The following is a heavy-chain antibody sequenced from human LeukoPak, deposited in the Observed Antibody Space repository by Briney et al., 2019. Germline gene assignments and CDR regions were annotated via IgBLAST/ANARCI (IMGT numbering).Heavy chain of an antibody. D-gene: IGHD2-2*02. CDR1: GGSFGGYY. CDR3: ARVRQKVPAAIPVSYFDY. V-gene: IGHV4-34*01. CDR2: INNSGST. Sequence: PSETLSLTCAVYGGSFGGYYWSWIRQPPGKGLEWIGEINNSGSTNYNPSLKSRVTISVDTSKNQFSLKLSSVTAADTAVYYCARVRQKVPAAIPVSYFDYSGQATLVTVYS. J-gene: IGHJ4*02.